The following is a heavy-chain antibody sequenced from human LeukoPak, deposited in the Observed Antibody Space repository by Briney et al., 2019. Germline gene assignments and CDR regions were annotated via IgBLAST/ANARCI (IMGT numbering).Heavy chain of an antibody. J-gene: IGHJ4*02. CDR1: GLTFSSQA. D-gene: IGHD5-24*01. V-gene: IGHV3-23*01. CDR3: AKGRWLQWDYFDY. CDR2: ISGDGDNT. Sequence: GGSLRLSCAASGLTFSSQAMSWVRQAPGKGLEWVSAISGDGDNTYYADSVKGRFTISRDNFKNTLYLQMNSLRAEDTAVYYCAKGRWLQWDYFDYWGQGTLVTVSS.